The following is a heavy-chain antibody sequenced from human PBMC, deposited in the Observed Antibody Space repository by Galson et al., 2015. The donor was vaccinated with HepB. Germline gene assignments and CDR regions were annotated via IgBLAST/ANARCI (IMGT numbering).Heavy chain of an antibody. D-gene: IGHD2/OR15-2a*01. J-gene: IGHJ4*02. V-gene: IGHV3-23*01. CDR3: ARDFFGSGAISPTDY. Sequence: SLRLSCAASGFTFTNYAMHWVRQAPGKGLEWVSAITASSGSTYYADSVKGRFTVSRDNSKNTLYLHMNSLRAEDTALYYCARDFFGSGAISPTDYWGQGIHVTVSS. CDR1: GFTFTNYA. CDR2: ITASSGST.